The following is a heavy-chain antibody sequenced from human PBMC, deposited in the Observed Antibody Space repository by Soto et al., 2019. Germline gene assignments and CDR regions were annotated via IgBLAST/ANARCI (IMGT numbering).Heavy chain of an antibody. CDR1: GATFSSYA. V-gene: IGHV1-69*13. Sequence: SVKVSCKASGATFSSYAISWVRQAPGQGLEWMGGIIPIFGPTNYAQKFQGRVTITADESTSTAYMELSSLRSEETAVYYCARDRGRGCSYGSRKDILDYWGQGTLVTVSS. J-gene: IGHJ4*02. D-gene: IGHD5-18*01. CDR3: ARDRGRGCSYGSRKDILDY. CDR2: IIPIFGPT.